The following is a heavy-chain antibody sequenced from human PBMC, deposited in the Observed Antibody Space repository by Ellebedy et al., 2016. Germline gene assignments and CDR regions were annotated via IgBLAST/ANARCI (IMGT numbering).Heavy chain of an antibody. CDR2: TYYRSKWYN. V-gene: IGHV6-1*01. CDR3: ARSYNWFDP. CDR1: GDSVSNNSAA. J-gene: IGHJ5*02. Sequence: SETLSLTXAISGDSVSNNSAAWNWIRQSPSRGLEWLGRTYYRSKWYNEYAVSVKSRITINPDTSRNQFSLQLISVTPEDTAMYYCARSYNWFDPWGQGTLVTVSS.